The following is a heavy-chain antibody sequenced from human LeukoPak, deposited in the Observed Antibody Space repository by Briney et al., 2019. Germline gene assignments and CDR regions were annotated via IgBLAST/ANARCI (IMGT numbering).Heavy chain of an antibody. Sequence: ASVKVSCKASGYTFTGYYMHWVRQAPGQGLEWMGWINPNSGGTNYAQKFQGRVTMTRDTSISTAYMELSSLRSEDTAVYYCARILDFWSGPTPSYYYGMDVWGQGTTVTVSS. V-gene: IGHV1-2*02. CDR1: GYTFTGYY. CDR2: INPNSGGT. CDR3: ARILDFWSGPTPSYYYGMDV. J-gene: IGHJ6*02. D-gene: IGHD3-3*01.